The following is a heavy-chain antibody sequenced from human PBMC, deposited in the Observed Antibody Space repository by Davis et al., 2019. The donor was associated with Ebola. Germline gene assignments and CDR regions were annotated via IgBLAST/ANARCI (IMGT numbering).Heavy chain of an antibody. J-gene: IGHJ4*02. CDR2: IYTGDSDT. CDR3: ARLSAAAGFGDY. D-gene: IGHD6-13*01. Sequence: GESLNISCKCSGNSFTNLWIGSVRQMPGKGLEWMRLIYTGDSDTRYSPSFRGQVTISADKSIRTAYLQWSALKASDTAMYYCARLSAAAGFGDYWGQGTLVTVSS. V-gene: IGHV5-51*01. CDR1: GNSFTNLW.